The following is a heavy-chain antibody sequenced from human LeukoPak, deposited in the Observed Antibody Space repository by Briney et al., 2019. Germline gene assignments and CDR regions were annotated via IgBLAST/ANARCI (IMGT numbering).Heavy chain of an antibody. Sequence: PGGSLRLSCAASGFTVSSNYMSWVRQAPGKGLEWVSIIYSGGGTYYADSVKGRFTISRDNSKNTVYLQMNSLRAEDTAVYYCARGPERDGMDVWGQGTTVTVSS. CDR1: GFTVSSNY. V-gene: IGHV3-53*01. CDR2: IYSGGGT. CDR3: ARGPERDGMDV. J-gene: IGHJ6*02. D-gene: IGHD6-25*01.